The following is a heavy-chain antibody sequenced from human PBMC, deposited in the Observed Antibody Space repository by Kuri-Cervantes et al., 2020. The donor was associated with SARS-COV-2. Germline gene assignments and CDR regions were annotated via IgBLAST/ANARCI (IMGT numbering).Heavy chain of an antibody. D-gene: IGHD3-22*01. Sequence: SETLSLTCTVSGGSISSHYWRWIRQPPGKGLEWIGYVYSSGSTNYSPSLKSRVTMSVDTSKNQFSLKLTSVTAADTAVYYCTRAGYDNSGYYYSFDFWGQGTLVTVSS. CDR3: TRAGYDNSGYYYSFDF. CDR1: GGSISSHY. J-gene: IGHJ4*02. V-gene: IGHV4-59*11. CDR2: VYSSGST.